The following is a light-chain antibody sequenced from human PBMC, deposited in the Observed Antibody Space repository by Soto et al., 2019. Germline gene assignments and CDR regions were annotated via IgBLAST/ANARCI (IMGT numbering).Light chain of an antibody. CDR1: QSVSSY. Sequence: EIVLTQSPGTLSLSPGERATLSCRASQSVSSYLAWYQQKPGQAPRLLIYDADNRAAGFPARFTGSGSGTDFTLTISRLEPEDFAVYSCQQRSNSPYTFDQGTKLVIK. CDR3: QQRSNSPYT. V-gene: IGKV3-11*01. J-gene: IGKJ2*01. CDR2: DAD.